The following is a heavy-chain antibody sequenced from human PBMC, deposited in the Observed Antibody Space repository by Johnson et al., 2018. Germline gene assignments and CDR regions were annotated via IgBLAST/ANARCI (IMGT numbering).Heavy chain of an antibody. CDR2: INPSGGST. CDR1: GYTFTSYH. Sequence: QVQLVQSGAEVKKPGASVKVSCKASGYTFTSYHVHWVRQAPGQGLEWMGIINPSGGSTTYSQKLQGRVTVTRETSTSTVYMEVNSLRSEDTAVYYCARARHSNTWYHYGRDVWGQGTTVTVSS. D-gene: IGHD6-13*01. V-gene: IGHV1-46*04. CDR3: ARARHSNTWYHYGRDV. J-gene: IGHJ6*02.